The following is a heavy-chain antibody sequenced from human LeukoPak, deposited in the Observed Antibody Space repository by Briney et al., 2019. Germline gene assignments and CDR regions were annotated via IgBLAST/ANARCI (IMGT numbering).Heavy chain of an antibody. CDR2: INPNSGGT. CDR3: AREDSSSARDAFDI. V-gene: IGHV1-2*02. CDR1: GYTFTGYY. Sequence: GASVKVSCKASGYTFTGYYMHWVRQAPGQGLEWMGWINPNSGGTNYAQKFQGRVTMTRDTSISTAYMELSRLRSDDTAVYYCAREDSSSARDAFDIWGQGTMVTVSS. J-gene: IGHJ3*02. D-gene: IGHD6-6*01.